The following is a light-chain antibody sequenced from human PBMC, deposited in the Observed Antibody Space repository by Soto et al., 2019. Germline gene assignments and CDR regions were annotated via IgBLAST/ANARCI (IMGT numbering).Light chain of an antibody. V-gene: IGKV1-5*03. Sequence: DIQMTQSPSSLSASVGDRVTITCQASQTISSWLAWYQQKPGKAPKLLIYKASTLKSGVPSRFSGSGSGTEFTLTISSLQPDDFATYYCQQYNSYWGTFGQGTKVDIK. CDR3: QQYNSYWGT. CDR1: QTISSW. CDR2: KAS. J-gene: IGKJ1*01.